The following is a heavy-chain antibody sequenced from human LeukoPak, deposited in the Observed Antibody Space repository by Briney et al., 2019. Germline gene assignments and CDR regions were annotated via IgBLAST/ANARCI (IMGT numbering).Heavy chain of an antibody. D-gene: IGHD5-18*01. CDR3: AGRVGIQVLSGRGLDYFDY. CDR1: GGSISSSSYY. Sequence: PSETLSLTCTVSGGSISSSSYYWGWIRQPPGKGLEWIGSIYYSGNTYYNPSLKSRVTISVDTSKNQFSLKLSSVTAADTAVYYCAGRVGIQVLSGRGLDYFDYWGQGTLVTVSS. V-gene: IGHV4-39*01. J-gene: IGHJ4*02. CDR2: IYYSGNT.